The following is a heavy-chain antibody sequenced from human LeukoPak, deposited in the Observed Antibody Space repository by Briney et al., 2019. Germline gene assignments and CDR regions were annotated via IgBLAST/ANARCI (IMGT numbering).Heavy chain of an antibody. CDR2: ISSSSSYI. Sequence: GGSLRLSCAASGFTFSSYAMSWVRQAPGKGLEWVSSISSSSSYIYYADSVKGRFTISRDNAKNSLYLQMNSLRAEDTAVYYCAKEGRCASGGSCRGKFDPWGQGTLVTVSS. CDR3: AKEGRCASGGSCRGKFDP. CDR1: GFTFSSYA. V-gene: IGHV3-21*01. J-gene: IGHJ5*02. D-gene: IGHD2-15*01.